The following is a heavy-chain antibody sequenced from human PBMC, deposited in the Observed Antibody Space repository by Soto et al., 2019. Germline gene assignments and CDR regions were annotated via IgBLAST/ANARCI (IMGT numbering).Heavy chain of an antibody. V-gene: IGHV4-34*01. J-gene: IGHJ6*02. CDR3: ARQGFGATHGLVDV. D-gene: IGHD3-10*01. Sequence: PSATLSLTCAVNGGSFTGYYGAWVRQLPGKGLEWIGEIYHTGSTIYNPSLQSRVTISVDTSKNQFSLKLTSVTVADTALYYCARQGFGATHGLVDVWGQGTTVTVSS. CDR1: GGSFTGYY. CDR2: IYHTGST.